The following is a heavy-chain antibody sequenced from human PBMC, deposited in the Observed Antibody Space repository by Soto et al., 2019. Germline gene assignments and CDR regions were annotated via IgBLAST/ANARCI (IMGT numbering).Heavy chain of an antibody. J-gene: IGHJ6*03. Sequence: PSETLSLPYAVYGVSFIGYYWSWIRQHPGKGLEWIGEINHSGSTNYNPSLKSRVTISVDTSKNQFSLKLSSVTAADTAVYYCARGQAGIAARQHVTGDYYYYYMDVWGKGTTVTVSS. CDR3: ARGQAGIAARQHVTGDYYYYYMDV. V-gene: IGHV4-34*01. CDR1: GVSFIGYY. CDR2: INHSGST. D-gene: IGHD6-6*01.